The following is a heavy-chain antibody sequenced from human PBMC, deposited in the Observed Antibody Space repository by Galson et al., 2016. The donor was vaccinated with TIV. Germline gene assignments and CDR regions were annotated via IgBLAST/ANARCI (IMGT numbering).Heavy chain of an antibody. CDR1: GFTFSNYG. J-gene: IGHJ6*02. CDR3: AKQRLKDYYGMDV. V-gene: IGHV3-30*18. D-gene: IGHD6-25*01. Sequence: SLRLSCAASGFTFSNYGMHWVRQAPGKGLEWVAVLSYDERNKKYADSVKGRFTISRDNSKNTLYLQMHSLRPDDTAVYYCAKQRLKDYYGMDVWGQGTLVTVSS. CDR2: LSYDERNK.